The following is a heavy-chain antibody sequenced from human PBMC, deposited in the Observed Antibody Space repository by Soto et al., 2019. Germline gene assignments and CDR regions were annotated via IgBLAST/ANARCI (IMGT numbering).Heavy chain of an antibody. J-gene: IGHJ4*02. V-gene: IGHV3-74*01. CDR2: INIDGSIT. D-gene: IGHD1-1*01. Sequence: DVQLVESGGGLVQPGGPLSLSWAASGFTAGFACTNYCLHWVRQAPGKGRVWVSRINIDGSITDYADSVKGRFTISRDNPKNTLYLHMNSLRVDDTAVYFCVSSLDRLRGWCQGTLVTVSS. CDR1: GFTAGFACTNYC. CDR3: VSSLDRLRG.